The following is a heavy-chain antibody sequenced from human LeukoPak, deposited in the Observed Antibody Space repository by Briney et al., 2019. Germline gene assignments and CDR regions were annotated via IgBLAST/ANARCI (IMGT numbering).Heavy chain of an antibody. Sequence: SETLSLTCTVSGGSISSGSYYWSWIRQPAGKGLEWIGRIYTSGSTNYNPSLKSRVTISVDTSKNQFSLKLSSVTPEDTAVYYCARAYGHLDFWGQGTLVTVSS. J-gene: IGHJ4*02. CDR2: IYTSGST. CDR3: ARAYGHLDF. CDR1: GGSISSGSYY. D-gene: IGHD4-17*01. V-gene: IGHV4-61*02.